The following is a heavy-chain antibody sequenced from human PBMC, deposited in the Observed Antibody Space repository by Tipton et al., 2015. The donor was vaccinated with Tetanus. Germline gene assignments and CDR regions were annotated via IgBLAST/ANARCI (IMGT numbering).Heavy chain of an antibody. D-gene: IGHD6-13*01. CDR2: ISYDGSNK. V-gene: IGHV3-30-3*01. J-gene: IGHJ4*02. CDR3: ARGLYSSSKAAVDY. CDR1: GFTFSSYA. Sequence: SLRLSCAASGFTFSSYAMHWVRQAPGKGLEWVAVISYDGSNKYYADSVKGRFTISRDNAKNSLYLQMNSLRDEDTAVYYCARGLYSSSKAAVDYWGQGTLVTVSS.